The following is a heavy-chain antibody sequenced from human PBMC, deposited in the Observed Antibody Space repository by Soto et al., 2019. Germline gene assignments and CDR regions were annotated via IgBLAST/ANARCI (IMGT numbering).Heavy chain of an antibody. Sequence: SXKVSFKAAGYNXVAYYMDWVRQASGQGFEWMGWIKPSSGATNFAERFQGRVTMTSDTSISKFSKEIKRMNYEDTAVYFCAKDRQYGDYGYNFDYWGQGTLGTVSS. CDR1: GYNXVAYY. CDR2: IKPSSGAT. CDR3: AKDRQYGDYGYNFDY. J-gene: IGHJ4*02. V-gene: IGHV1-2*02. D-gene: IGHD2-21*02.